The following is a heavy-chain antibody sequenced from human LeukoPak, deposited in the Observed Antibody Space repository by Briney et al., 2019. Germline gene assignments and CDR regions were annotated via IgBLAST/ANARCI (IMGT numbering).Heavy chain of an antibody. CDR1: GFTFSSYW. J-gene: IGHJ5*02. Sequence: GGSLRLSCAASGFTFSSYWMSWVRQAPGKGLEWVANIKQDGSEKYYVDSVKGRFTISRDNAKNSLYLQMNSLRAEDTAVYYCAKDRGVVVAATRYNWFDPWGQGTLVTVSS. CDR2: IKQDGSEK. CDR3: AKDRGVVVAATRYNWFDP. V-gene: IGHV3-7*01. D-gene: IGHD2-15*01.